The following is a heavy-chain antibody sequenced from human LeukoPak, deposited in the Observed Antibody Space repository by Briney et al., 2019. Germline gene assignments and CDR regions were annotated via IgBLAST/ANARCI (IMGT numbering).Heavy chain of an antibody. CDR2: INKDGSTT. Sequence: GGTLRFSCAASGFTFSSYWRHWVPQAPGKGPVWVSRINKDGSTTNYADSVKGRFTISRDNAKDTLYLQMNSLRVEDTAVYYCAKVGRSDWQSTTGSWGQGTLVTVSS. CDR3: AKVGRSDWQSTTGS. CDR1: GFTFSSYW. V-gene: IGHV3-74*01. J-gene: IGHJ5*02. D-gene: IGHD4-17*01.